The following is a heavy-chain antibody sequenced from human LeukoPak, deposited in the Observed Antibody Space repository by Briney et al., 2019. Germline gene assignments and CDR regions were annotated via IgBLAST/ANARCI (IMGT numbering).Heavy chain of an antibody. CDR3: AADGTD. J-gene: IGHJ4*02. CDR2: IIPRLGTT. Sequence: SVKVSCKASGGTFNSYAINWVPQAPGQGLEWMGGIIPRLGTTKYIEKFQGRITITTDESTTTAYMELTSLRSEDTAVYYCAADGTDWGQGTLVTVSS. V-gene: IGHV1-69*05. CDR1: GGTFNSYA.